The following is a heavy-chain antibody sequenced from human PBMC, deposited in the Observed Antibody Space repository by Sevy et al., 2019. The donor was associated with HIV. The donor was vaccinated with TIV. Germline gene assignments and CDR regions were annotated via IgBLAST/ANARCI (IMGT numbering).Heavy chain of an antibody. CDR1: GFAFYEYS. CDR2: LSFGCGKI. D-gene: IGHD2-8*01. V-gene: IGHV3-23*01. Sequence: GGSLRLSCAASGFAFYEYSMSWIRQAPGKGLEWVATLSFGCGKINYADSVKGRFTISRDNSKNSFFLKMDNVRVEDTALYYCAREGCSRPHDYWGQGTRVTVSS. J-gene: IGHJ4*02. CDR3: AREGCSRPHDY.